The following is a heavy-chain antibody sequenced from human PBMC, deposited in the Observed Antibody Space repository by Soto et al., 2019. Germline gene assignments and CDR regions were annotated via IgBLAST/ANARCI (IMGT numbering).Heavy chain of an antibody. CDR2: IYHSGST. CDR3: ARSMIFDWLFFDN. V-gene: IGHV4-4*02. Sequence: SETLSLTCAVSGGSISRSNWWSWVRQPPGKGLEWIGEIYHSGSTNSHPSLKSRVTISVDKSKKQFSLKLTSLTASYTAVHSCARSMIFDWLFFDNWGQGTLVTVSS. D-gene: IGHD3-9*01. J-gene: IGHJ4*02. CDR1: GGSISRSNW.